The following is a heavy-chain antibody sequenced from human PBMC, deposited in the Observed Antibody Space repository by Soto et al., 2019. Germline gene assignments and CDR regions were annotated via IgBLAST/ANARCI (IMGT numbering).Heavy chain of an antibody. D-gene: IGHD2-21*02. CDR2: ISHDGSKQ. J-gene: IGHJ3*01. CDR1: VFSFSDFG. Sequence: XGSLRLSCAPSVFSFSDFGMHWVRHSPGKWLEWVAAISHDGSKQYYGDSVKGRFSISRDHSNNRLYLQMNNLKVEDSAIYYCPRETRGRAVTATSLNGRVSWGRG. V-gene: IGHV3-30*03. CDR3: PRETRGRAVTATSLNGRVS.